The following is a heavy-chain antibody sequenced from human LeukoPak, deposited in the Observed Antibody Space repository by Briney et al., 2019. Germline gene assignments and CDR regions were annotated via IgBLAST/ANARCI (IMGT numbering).Heavy chain of an antibody. CDR2: INPSGGSS. Sequence: GASVKVSCKASGYTLSNYYLYWVRQAPGQGLEWMGVINPSGGSSSYAQRFQGRVTMTKDTSTSTVYMELSSLRSEDTAVYYCARGFSSYGHMDGMDVWGQGTTVTVSS. V-gene: IGHV1-46*01. CDR3: ARGFSSYGHMDGMDV. J-gene: IGHJ6*02. CDR1: GYTLSNYY. D-gene: IGHD5-18*01.